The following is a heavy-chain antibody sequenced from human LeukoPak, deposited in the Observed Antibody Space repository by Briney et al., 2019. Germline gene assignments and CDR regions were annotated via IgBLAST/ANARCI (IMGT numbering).Heavy chain of an antibody. V-gene: IGHV3-21*01. CDR1: GFTFSSYS. CDR3: ARDPIGGLYYYYVDV. J-gene: IGHJ6*03. CDR2: ISSSSSYI. D-gene: IGHD4-23*01. Sequence: GGSLRLSCAASGFTFSSYSMNWVRQAPGKGLEWVSSISSSSSYIYYADSVKGRFTIPRDNAKDSLYLQMNSLRAEDTAVYYCARDPIGGLYYYYVDVWGKGTTVTVSS.